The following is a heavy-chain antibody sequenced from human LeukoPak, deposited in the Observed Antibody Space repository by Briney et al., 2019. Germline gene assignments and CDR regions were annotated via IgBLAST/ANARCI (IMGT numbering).Heavy chain of an antibody. CDR2: ISYDGSNK. Sequence: PGGSLRLSCAASGFTFSSYAMHWVRQAPGKGLEWVAVISYDGSNKYYADSMKGRFTISRDNSKNTLYLQMNSLRAEDTAVYYCADTAMVTDYWGQGTLVTVSS. CDR1: GFTFSSYA. CDR3: ADTAMVTDY. D-gene: IGHD5-18*01. J-gene: IGHJ4*02. V-gene: IGHV3-30-3*01.